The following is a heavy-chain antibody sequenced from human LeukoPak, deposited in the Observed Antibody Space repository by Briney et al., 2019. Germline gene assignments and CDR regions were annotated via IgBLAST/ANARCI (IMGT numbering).Heavy chain of an antibody. Sequence: SETLSLTCTVSGGSISSSGFYWDWVRQPPGKGLEWIGSVYYGGDTSYNPSLKSRVTISVDTPKNQFSLRLNSVTAADSAIYLCARVNKRGRNDRVFDIWGQGTKVTVSS. J-gene: IGHJ3*02. CDR3: ARVNKRGRNDRVFDI. D-gene: IGHD1-1*01. CDR2: VYYGGDT. V-gene: IGHV4-39*07. CDR1: GGSISSSGFY.